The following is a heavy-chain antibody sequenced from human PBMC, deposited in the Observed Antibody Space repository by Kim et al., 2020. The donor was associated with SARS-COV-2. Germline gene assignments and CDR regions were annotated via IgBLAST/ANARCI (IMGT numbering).Heavy chain of an antibody. CDR1: GGTFSSYA. CDR3: ARGPYYYDSSGYYYFDY. J-gene: IGHJ4*02. CDR2: IIPIFGTA. V-gene: IGHV1-69*13. D-gene: IGHD3-22*01. Sequence: SVKVSCKASGGTFSSYAISWVRQAPGQGLEWMGGIIPIFGTANYAQKFQGRVTITADESTSTAYMELSSLRSEDTAVYYCARGPYYYDSSGYYYFDYWGQGTLVTVSS.